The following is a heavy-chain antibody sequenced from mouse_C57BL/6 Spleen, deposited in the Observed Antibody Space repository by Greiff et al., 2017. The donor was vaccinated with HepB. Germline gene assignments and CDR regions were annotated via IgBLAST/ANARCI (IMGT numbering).Heavy chain of an antibody. D-gene: IGHD2-4*01. V-gene: IGHV1-80*01. Sequence: VQLQQSGAELVKPGASVKISCKASGYAFSSYWMNWVKQRPGKGLEWIGQIYPGDGDTNYNGKFKGKATLTADKSSSTAYMQLRSLTSEDSAVYFCARRADYTPFDYWGQGTTLTVSS. CDR1: GYAFSSYW. CDR3: ARRADYTPFDY. CDR2: IYPGDGDT. J-gene: IGHJ2*01.